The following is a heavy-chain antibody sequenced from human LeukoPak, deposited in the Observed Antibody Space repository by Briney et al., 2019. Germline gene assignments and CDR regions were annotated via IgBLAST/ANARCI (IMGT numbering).Heavy chain of an antibody. CDR3: AREVGTAMVPFDY. D-gene: IGHD5-18*01. Sequence: SETLSLTCTVSGGSISSYYWSWIRQPPGKGLEWIGYIYYSGSTYYNPSLKSRVTISVDTSKNQFSLKLSSVTAADTAVYYCAREVGTAMVPFDYWGQGTLVTVSS. CDR1: GGSISSYY. V-gene: IGHV4-59*12. CDR2: IYYSGST. J-gene: IGHJ4*02.